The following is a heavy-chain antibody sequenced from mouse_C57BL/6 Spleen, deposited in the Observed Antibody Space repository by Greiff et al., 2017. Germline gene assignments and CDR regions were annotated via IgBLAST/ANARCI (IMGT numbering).Heavy chain of an antibody. CDR1: GYTFTDYE. Sequence: QVQLQQSGAELVWPGASVTLSCKASGYTFTDYEMHWVKQTPVHGLEWIGAIDPETGGTAYNQKFKGKAILTADKSSSTAYMELRSLTSEDSAVYYCTRCSYYGSSYDAMDYWGQGTSVTVSS. J-gene: IGHJ4*01. V-gene: IGHV1-15*01. CDR3: TRCSYYGSSYDAMDY. CDR2: IDPETGGT. D-gene: IGHD1-1*01.